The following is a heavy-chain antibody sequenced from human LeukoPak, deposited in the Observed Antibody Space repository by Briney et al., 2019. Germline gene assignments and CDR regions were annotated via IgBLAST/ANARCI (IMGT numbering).Heavy chain of an antibody. V-gene: IGHV1-69*05. CDR3: ARGDYDSSGSYGQLSYAFDI. D-gene: IGHD3-22*01. CDR2: IIPIFGTA. CDR1: GGTFSSYA. Sequence: GASVKVSCKASGGTFSSYAISWVRQAPGQGLEWMGGIIPIFGTANYAQKFQGRVTITTDESTSTAYMELSSLRSEDTAVYYCARGDYDSSGSYGQLSYAFDIWGQGTMVTVSS. J-gene: IGHJ3*02.